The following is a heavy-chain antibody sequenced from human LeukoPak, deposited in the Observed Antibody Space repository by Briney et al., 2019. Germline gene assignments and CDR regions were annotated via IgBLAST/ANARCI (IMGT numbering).Heavy chain of an antibody. J-gene: IGHJ5*02. V-gene: IGHV3-30*19. CDR3: VRGGLSSSWFDP. D-gene: IGHD2/OR15-2a*01. CDR2: TSYDASTK. Sequence: GRSLRLSCAASGFTFSSYGMHWVRQPPGKGLEWVAVTSYDASTKFYSDSVKGRFTISRDNSKNTLYLQMNSLRVEDTAVYYCVRGGLSSSWFDPWGQGTLVTVSS. CDR1: GFTFSSYG.